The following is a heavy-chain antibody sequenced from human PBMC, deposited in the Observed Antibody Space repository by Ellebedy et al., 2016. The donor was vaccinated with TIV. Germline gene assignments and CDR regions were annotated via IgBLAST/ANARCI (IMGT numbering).Heavy chain of an antibody. CDR3: AIDSGSYSTLDA. V-gene: IGHV3-74*01. Sequence: PGGSLRLSCAASGFSFRAYWMHWVRQAPGKGLVWVSHSDSDGRTTTYADPVKGRFTISRDNPRNKMYLQMNDLRVEDTGMYYCAIDSGSYSTLDAWGQGTLVTVSS. CDR1: GFSFRAYW. D-gene: IGHD1-26*01. J-gene: IGHJ5*02. CDR2: SDSDGRTT.